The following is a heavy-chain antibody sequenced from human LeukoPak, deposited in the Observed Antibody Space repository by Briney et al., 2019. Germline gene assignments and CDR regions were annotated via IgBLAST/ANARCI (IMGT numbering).Heavy chain of an antibody. J-gene: IGHJ4*02. CDR2: ISWNSGSI. Sequence: GGSLRLSCAVSGITLSNYAMTWVRQAPGKGLEWVSGISWNSGSIGYADSVKGRFTISRDNAKNSLYLQMNSLRAEDTALYYCAKVRDSSGYYYPFDYWGQGTLVTVSS. V-gene: IGHV3-9*01. CDR1: GITLSNYA. CDR3: AKVRDSSGYYYPFDY. D-gene: IGHD3-22*01.